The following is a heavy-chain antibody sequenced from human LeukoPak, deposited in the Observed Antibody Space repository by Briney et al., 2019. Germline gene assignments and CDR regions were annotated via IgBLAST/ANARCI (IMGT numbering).Heavy chain of an antibody. CDR2: ISSSSSYI. V-gene: IGHV3-21*01. CDR1: GFTFSSYS. J-gene: IGHJ4*02. CDR3: ARGDSGSYYFDY. Sequence: GGSLRLSCAASGFTFSSYSMNWVRQAPGKGLEWVSSISSSSSYIYYADSVKGRFTISRDNAKNSLYLQMNSLRAEDTAVYYCARGDSGSYYFDYWGQGTLVTVSS. D-gene: IGHD1-26*01.